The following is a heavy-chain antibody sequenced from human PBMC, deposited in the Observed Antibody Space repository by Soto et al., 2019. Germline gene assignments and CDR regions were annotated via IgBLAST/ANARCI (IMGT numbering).Heavy chain of an antibody. CDR1: GFTFSSYW. Sequence: GGSLRLSCAASGFTFSSYWMSWVRQAPGKGLEWVANIKQDGSEKYYVDSVKGRFTISRDNAKNSLYLQMNSLRAEDTAVYYCAREGCTNGVCYYYGMDVWGQGTTVTV. CDR2: IKQDGSEK. CDR3: AREGCTNGVCYYYGMDV. J-gene: IGHJ6*02. V-gene: IGHV3-7*03. D-gene: IGHD2-8*01.